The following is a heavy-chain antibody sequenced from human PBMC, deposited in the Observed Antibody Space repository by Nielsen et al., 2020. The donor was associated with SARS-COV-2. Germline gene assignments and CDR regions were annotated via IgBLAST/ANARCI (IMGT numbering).Heavy chain of an antibody. CDR2: IWYDGSNK. CDR1: GFTFSSYG. D-gene: IGHD6-13*01. Sequence: GGSLRLSCAASGFTFSSYGMHWVRQAPGKGLEWVAVIWYDGSNKYYADSVKGRFTISRDNSKNTLYLQMNSLRAEDTAVYYCARDGGAAAGTGLDYWGQGTLVTVSS. J-gene: IGHJ4*02. CDR3: ARDGGAAAGTGLDY. V-gene: IGHV3-33*01.